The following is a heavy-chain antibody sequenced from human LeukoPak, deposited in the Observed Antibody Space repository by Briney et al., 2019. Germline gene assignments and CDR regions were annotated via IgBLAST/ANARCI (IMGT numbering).Heavy chain of an antibody. CDR1: NFSITSNYY. CDR2: IYHAGAT. CDR3: ARDSNSRLTMVRGVLGWFDP. J-gene: IGHJ5*02. V-gene: IGHV4-38-2*02. Sequence: SETLSLTCTVSNFSITSNYYWVWIRQPPGKRLEWIGSIYHAGATFYNPSLQSRVTISLDTSNNQFSLKLSSVTAADTAVYYCARDSNSRLTMVRGVLGWFDPWGPGILVSVSS. D-gene: IGHD3-10*01.